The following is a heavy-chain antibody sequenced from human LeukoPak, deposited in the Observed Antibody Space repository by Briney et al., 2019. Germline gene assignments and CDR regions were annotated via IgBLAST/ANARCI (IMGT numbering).Heavy chain of an antibody. D-gene: IGHD7-27*01. Sequence: GASVKVSCKASGYTLTDNHLYWVRQAPGQGLEWMGWIDPNSGVTNFAQNFQGRLTMTTDTSVSTAYMELRRPTSDDTTVYYCARELGINAFDVWGQGTLVTVFS. V-gene: IGHV1-2*02. CDR2: IDPNSGVT. J-gene: IGHJ3*01. CDR1: GYTLTDNH. CDR3: ARELGINAFDV.